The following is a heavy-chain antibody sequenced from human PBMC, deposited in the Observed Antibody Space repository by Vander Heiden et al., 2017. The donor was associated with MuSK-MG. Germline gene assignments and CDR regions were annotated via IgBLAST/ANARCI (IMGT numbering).Heavy chain of an antibody. CDR1: GFSLNNPRMG. CDR3: ARIHTGSNGPHSYYFYYDMDV. Sequence: QVTLKESGPVLVKPTETLTLTCTVSGFSLNNPRMGVSWIRQPPGKALEWLAHIFSNDEKSYRTSLQSRLTISEDTSRSQVVLTMTNLDPVDTATYYCARIHTGSNGPHSYYFYYDMDVWGKGTKVTFSS. J-gene: IGHJ6*03. V-gene: IGHV2-26*01. CDR2: IFSNDEK. D-gene: IGHD2-8*01.